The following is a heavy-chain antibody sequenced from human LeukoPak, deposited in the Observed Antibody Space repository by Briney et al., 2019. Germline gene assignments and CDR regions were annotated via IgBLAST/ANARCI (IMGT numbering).Heavy chain of an antibody. V-gene: IGHV3-7*01. Sequence: GVSLRLSCAASGFTFSSYWMSWVRQAPGKGLEWVANIKQDGSQKYYMDSVKGRFVISRDNAKNSLYLQMNSLRDEDTAVYYCARDLEYGTRSLFVLWGQGTLVTVSS. CDR3: ARDLEYGTRSLFVL. CDR1: GFTFSSYW. CDR2: IKQDGSQK. J-gene: IGHJ4*02. D-gene: IGHD1-1*01.